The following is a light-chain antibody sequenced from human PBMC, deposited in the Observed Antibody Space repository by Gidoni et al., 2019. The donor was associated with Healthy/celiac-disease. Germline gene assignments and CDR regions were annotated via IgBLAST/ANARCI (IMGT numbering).Light chain of an antibody. J-gene: IGKJ2*01. CDR1: QSVSSN. V-gene: IGKV3-15*01. CDR2: GAS. Sequence: EIVMTQSPATLSVSPGERATLSCRARQSVSSNLAWYHQKPGQAPRLLIYGASTRATGIPARFSGSVSGTEFTLTISSLQSEDFAVYYCQQYNNWPRTFGQGTKLEIK. CDR3: QQYNNWPRT.